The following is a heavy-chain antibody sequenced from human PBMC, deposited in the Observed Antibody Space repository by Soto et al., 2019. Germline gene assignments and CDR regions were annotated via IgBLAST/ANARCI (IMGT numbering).Heavy chain of an antibody. CDR2: INHSGNT. CDR1: GGSLIGYY. J-gene: IGHJ4*02. D-gene: IGHD1-26*01. V-gene: IGHV4-34*01. Sequence: SETLSLTCAVYGGSLIGYYWSWIRQPPGKALEWIGEINHSGNTNYNPSLKTRVTISVDTSKNQLFLNLSSVTAADTAMYYCARHHVRGRTIAGAAEFWGQGTLVTVSS. CDR3: ARHHVRGRTIAGAAEF.